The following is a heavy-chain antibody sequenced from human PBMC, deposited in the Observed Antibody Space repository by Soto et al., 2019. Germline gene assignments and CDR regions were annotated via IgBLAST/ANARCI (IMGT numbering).Heavy chain of an antibody. J-gene: IGHJ2*01. CDR2: ISSDESNK. D-gene: IGHD2-21*02. Sequence: QVQLVESGGGVVQPGRSLRLSCAASGFTFSNYAMHWVRQAPGNGLEWVAVISSDESNKFYADSVKGRFTISRDNFKNTLYLQMNSLRAEDTAVYYCARVPVGGDYVHWYFDLWGRGTLVTVSS. V-gene: IGHV3-30-3*01. CDR3: ARVPVGGDYVHWYFDL. CDR1: GFTFSNYA.